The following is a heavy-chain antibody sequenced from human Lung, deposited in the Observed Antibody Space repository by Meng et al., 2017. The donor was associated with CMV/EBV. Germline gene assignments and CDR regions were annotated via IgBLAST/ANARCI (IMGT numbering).Heavy chain of an antibody. Sequence: ASVXVSCKASGYTFTGYYMHWVRQAPGQGLEWMGWINPNSGGTNYAQKFQGRVTMTRDTSISTAYMELSRLRSDDTAVYYCARSRARTSFLETWGQGTLVTVSS. J-gene: IGHJ4*02. CDR3: ARSRARTSFLET. V-gene: IGHV1-2*02. CDR2: INPNSGGT. CDR1: GYTFTGYY. D-gene: IGHD1-26*01.